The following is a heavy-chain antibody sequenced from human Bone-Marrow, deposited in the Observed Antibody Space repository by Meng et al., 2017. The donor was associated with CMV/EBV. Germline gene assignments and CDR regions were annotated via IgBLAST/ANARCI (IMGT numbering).Heavy chain of an antibody. V-gene: IGHV3-13*03. J-gene: IGHJ4*02. CDR1: GFTFSSYD. Sequence: GGSLRLSCAACGFTFSSYDMHWVRQATGKGLEWVSAIGTAGDTYYPGSVKGQFTISRENAKNSLYLQMNSLRAGDTAVYYCVRDGHSWDFDFWGQGTPVTVSS. D-gene: IGHD6-13*01. CDR2: IGTAGDT. CDR3: VRDGHSWDFDF.